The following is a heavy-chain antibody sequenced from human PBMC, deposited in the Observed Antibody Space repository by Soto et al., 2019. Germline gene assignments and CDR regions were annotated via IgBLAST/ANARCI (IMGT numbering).Heavy chain of an antibody. D-gene: IGHD2-15*01. CDR2: IGTAGDT. J-gene: IGHJ5*02. CDR1: EFTFSSYD. V-gene: IGHV3-13*01. Sequence: EVPLVESGGGLVQPGGSLRLSCAASEFTFSSYDMHWVRQPTGKSLEWVSAIGTAGDTYYPDSVKGRFTISRENAKNSFYLLMNSLSGGYTAVYYCARGPVSGGRWWWLDPWGQGTLVTVSS. CDR3: ARGPVSGGRWWWLDP.